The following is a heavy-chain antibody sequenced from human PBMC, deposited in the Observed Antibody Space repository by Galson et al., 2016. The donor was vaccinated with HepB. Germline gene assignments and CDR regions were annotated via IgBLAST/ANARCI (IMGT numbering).Heavy chain of an antibody. J-gene: IGHJ4*02. CDR1: GGSISSYY. Sequence: SETLSLTCTVSGGSISSYYWSWIRQPAGKGLEWIGRIYNSGSTNYNPSLKSRVTMSIDTSKNQFSLKLTSVTAADTAVYYCARSRVDTTMDDFDYWGQGTLVTVSS. V-gene: IGHV4-4*07. D-gene: IGHD5-18*01. CDR3: ARSRVDTTMDDFDY. CDR2: IYNSGST.